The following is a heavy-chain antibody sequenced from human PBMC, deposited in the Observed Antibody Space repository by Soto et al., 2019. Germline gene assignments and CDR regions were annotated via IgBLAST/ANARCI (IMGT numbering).Heavy chain of an antibody. CDR1: GFTFGSYA. Sequence: GGSLRLSCAASGFTFGSYAMSWVRQAPGKGLEWVSAISGSGGSTYYADSVKGRFTISRDNSKNTLYLQMNSLRAEDTAVYYCAKGPVYDILTGYYNYWGQGTLVTVSS. D-gene: IGHD3-9*01. J-gene: IGHJ4*02. CDR3: AKGPVYDILTGYYNY. V-gene: IGHV3-23*01. CDR2: ISGSGGST.